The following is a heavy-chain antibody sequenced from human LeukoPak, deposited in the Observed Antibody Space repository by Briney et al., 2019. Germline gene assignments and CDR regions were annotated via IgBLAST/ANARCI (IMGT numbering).Heavy chain of an antibody. J-gene: IGHJ3*02. Sequence: ASVRVSCKASGHTFTGYYMHWVRQAPGQGLEWMGWINPNSGGTNYAQKFQGRVTMTRDTSISTAYMELSRLRSDDTAVYYCARPYNWNDEGDAFDIWGQGTMVTVSS. CDR2: INPNSGGT. CDR3: ARPYNWNDEGDAFDI. D-gene: IGHD1-20*01. CDR1: GHTFTGYY. V-gene: IGHV1-2*02.